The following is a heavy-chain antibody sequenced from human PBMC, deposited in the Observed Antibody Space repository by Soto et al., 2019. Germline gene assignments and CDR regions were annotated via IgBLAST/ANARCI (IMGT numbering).Heavy chain of an antibody. CDR2: ISSSSSYI. J-gene: IGHJ2*01. V-gene: IGHV3-21*01. D-gene: IGHD6-6*01. CDR3: ASDSSSSAWYFDL. CDR1: GFTFSSYS. Sequence: PGGSLRLSCAASGFTFSSYSMNWVRQAPGKGLEWVSSISSSSSYIYYADSVKGRFTISRDNAKNSLYLQMNSLRAEDTAVYYCASDSSSSAWYFDLWGRGTLVTVSS.